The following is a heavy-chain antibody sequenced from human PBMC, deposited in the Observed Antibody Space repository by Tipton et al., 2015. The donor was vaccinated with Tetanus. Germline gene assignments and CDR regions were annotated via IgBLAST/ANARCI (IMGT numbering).Heavy chain of an antibody. J-gene: IGHJ5*02. CDR3: ARDRGRSTSSTIWFDP. CDR1: GFNVRSNF. CDR2: IHSGGDT. V-gene: IGHV3-53*01. Sequence: SLRLSCVATGFNVRSNFINWVRQAPGKGPEWVSAIHSGGDTFYADSVKGRFTISRDISKNTVYLEMNSLTAGDTAMYYCARDRGRSTSSTIWFDPWGQGTLVTVSS. D-gene: IGHD6-6*01.